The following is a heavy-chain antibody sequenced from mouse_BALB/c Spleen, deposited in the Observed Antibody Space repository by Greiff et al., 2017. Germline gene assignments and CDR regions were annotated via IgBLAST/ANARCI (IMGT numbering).Heavy chain of an antibody. J-gene: IGHJ4*01. Sequence: LVESGAELVKPGASVKLSCKASGYTFTSYYMYWVKQRPGQGLEWIGEINPSNGGTNFNEKFESKATLTVDKSSSTAYMQLSSLTSEDSAVYYCTRRYGNPYAMDYWGQGTSVTVSS. CDR3: TRRYGNPYAMDY. CDR2: INPSNGGT. CDR1: GYTFTSYY. V-gene: IGHV1S81*02. D-gene: IGHD2-10*02.